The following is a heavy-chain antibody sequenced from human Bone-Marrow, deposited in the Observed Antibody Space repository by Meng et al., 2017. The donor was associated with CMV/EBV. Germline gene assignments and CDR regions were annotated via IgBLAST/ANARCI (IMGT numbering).Heavy chain of an antibody. CDR3: ARGDCSSTSCYFGVFFRF. D-gene: IGHD2-2*01. CDR2: VYHSGST. J-gene: IGHJ4*02. Sequence: SETLSLTCAVSGGSIRSNNWWSWVRQPPGKGLEWIGDVYHSGSTKYSPSLKSRVTISVDTSKNQFSLKLSSVTAADTALYYCARGDCSSTSCYFGVFFRFWGQGTLVTVYS. CDR1: GGSIRSNNW. V-gene: IGHV4-4*02.